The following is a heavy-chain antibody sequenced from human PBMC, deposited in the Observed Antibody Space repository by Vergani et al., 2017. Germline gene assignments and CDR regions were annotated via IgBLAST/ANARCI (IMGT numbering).Heavy chain of an antibody. Sequence: QVQLQQWGAGLFKPSETLSLTCAVYGGSFSGYYWSWIRQPPGKGLEWIGEINHSGSTNYNPSLKSRVTISVDTSKNQFSLKLSSVTAAATAVYYCARGPKGGAFDIWGQGTMVTVSS. CDR1: GGSFSGYY. V-gene: IGHV4-34*01. D-gene: IGHD3-16*01. J-gene: IGHJ3*02. CDR2: INHSGST. CDR3: ARGPKGGAFDI.